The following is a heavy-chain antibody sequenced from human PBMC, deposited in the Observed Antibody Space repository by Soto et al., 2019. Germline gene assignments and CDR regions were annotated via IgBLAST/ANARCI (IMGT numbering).Heavy chain of an antibody. V-gene: IGHV1-18*01. CDR2: ISAYNGNT. J-gene: IGHJ6*02. CDR3: ARRDGYNYYGMDV. CDR1: GYTFTSYG. Sequence: ASVKVSCKASGYTFTSYGISWVRQAPGQGLEWMGWISAYNGNTNYAQKLQGRVTMTTDTSTSTAYMELSSLRSEDTAVYYCARRDGYNYYGMDVWGQGTTVTVSS.